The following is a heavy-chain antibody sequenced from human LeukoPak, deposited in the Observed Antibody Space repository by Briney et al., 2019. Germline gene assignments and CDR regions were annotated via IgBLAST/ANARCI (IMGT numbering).Heavy chain of an antibody. CDR2: ISAYNGNT. J-gene: IGHJ4*02. Sequence: ASVKVSCKASGYTFTSYGISWVRQAPGQGLEWMGWISAYNGNTNYAQKLQGRVTMTTDTSTSAAYMELRSLRSDDTAVYYCARADRYSSGWYVRGTFDYWGQGTLVTVSS. CDR1: GYTFTSYG. V-gene: IGHV1-18*01. CDR3: ARADRYSSGWYVRGTFDY. D-gene: IGHD6-19*01.